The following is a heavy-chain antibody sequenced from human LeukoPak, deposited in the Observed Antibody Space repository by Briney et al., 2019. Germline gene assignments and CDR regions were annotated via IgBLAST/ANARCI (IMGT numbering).Heavy chain of an antibody. CDR1: GFTFSDYA. Sequence: GGSLRLSCAASGFTFSDYAIHWVRQAPGKGLEWVAVISYDGSNKYYADSVKGRFTISRDNAKNSLYLQMDSLRAEDTAVYYCAKHYGSGSYYTDSWGQGTLVTVSS. CDR3: AKHYGSGSYYTDS. J-gene: IGHJ4*02. V-gene: IGHV3-30-3*02. CDR2: ISYDGSNK. D-gene: IGHD3-10*01.